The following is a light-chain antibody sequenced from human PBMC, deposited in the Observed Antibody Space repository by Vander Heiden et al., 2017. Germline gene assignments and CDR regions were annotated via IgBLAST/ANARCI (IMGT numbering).Light chain of an antibody. Sequence: DVVMTQSPLSLPVTLGQPASISCRSSQSLVYSDGNTYLNWFQQRPGQSPRRLIYKVSNRDSGVPDRFSGSGSGTDFTLKISRVEAEDVGLYYCRQGTHWPRTFGQGTKVEIK. CDR1: QSLVYSDGNTY. V-gene: IGKV2-30*01. CDR2: KVS. CDR3: RQGTHWPRT. J-gene: IGKJ1*01.